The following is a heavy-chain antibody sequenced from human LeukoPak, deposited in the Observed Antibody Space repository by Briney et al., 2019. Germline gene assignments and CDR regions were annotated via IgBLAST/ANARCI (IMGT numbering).Heavy chain of an antibody. J-gene: IGHJ4*02. Sequence: PGGSLRLSCAASGFTFSSYSMNWVRQAPGKGLEWVSSISSSSSYIYYADSVKGRFTISRDNAKNSLYLQMNSLRAEDTAVYYCARDHSSLPHAYFDYWGQGTLVTVSS. CDR1: GFTFSSYS. CDR2: ISSSSSYI. CDR3: ARDHSSLPHAYFDY. D-gene: IGHD6-6*01. V-gene: IGHV3-21*01.